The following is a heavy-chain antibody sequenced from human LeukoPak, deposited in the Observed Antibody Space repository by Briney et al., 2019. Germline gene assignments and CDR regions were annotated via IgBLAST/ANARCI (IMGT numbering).Heavy chain of an antibody. CDR3: ARAPVVVAATAHFDY. D-gene: IGHD2-15*01. CDR1: GGSISSGGYS. CDR2: IYHSGST. Sequence: PSETLSLTCTVSGGSISSGGYSWSWIRQPPGKGLEWIGYIYHSGSTYYNPSLKSRVTISVDRSKNQFSLKLSSVTAADTAVYYCARAPVVVAATAHFDYWGQGTLVTVSS. V-gene: IGHV4-30-2*01. J-gene: IGHJ4*02.